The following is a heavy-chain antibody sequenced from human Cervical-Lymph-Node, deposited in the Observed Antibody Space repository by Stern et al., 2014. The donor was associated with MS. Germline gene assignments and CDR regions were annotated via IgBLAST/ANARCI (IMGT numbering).Heavy chain of an antibody. J-gene: IGHJ6*02. Sequence: QVQLLQPGAEVKKPGSSVKVSCKASGGTFSSYAINWVRQAPGQGLEWMGGIIPILDTPNYAQNFQGRVTITADDATSTAYMELSSLRSEDTAVYYCASPSTVTVGAMDVWGQGTTVTVSS. CDR2: IIPILDTP. CDR1: GGTFSSYA. V-gene: IGHV1-69*01. D-gene: IGHD4-17*01. CDR3: ASPSTVTVGAMDV.